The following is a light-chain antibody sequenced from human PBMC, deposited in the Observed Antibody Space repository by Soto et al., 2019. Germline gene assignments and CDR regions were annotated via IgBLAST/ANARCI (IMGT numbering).Light chain of an antibody. CDR3: QQYKNWLALT. J-gene: IGKJ4*01. Sequence: EIVMTQSPATLSVSPGERATLSCRASQRLSSNLAWDQQQPGQAPRLLISGVSTRATGVPARFSGSGSGTEFTLSINGLQSEDSAVYYGQQYKNWLALTFGGRTEVDI. CDR1: QRLSSN. V-gene: IGKV3-15*01. CDR2: GVS.